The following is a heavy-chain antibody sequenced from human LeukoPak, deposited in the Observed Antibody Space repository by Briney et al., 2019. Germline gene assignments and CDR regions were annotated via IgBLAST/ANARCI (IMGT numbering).Heavy chain of an antibody. V-gene: IGHV3-30*18. CDR1: GFTFSSYS. CDR2: ISYDGSNK. Sequence: GGSLRLSCAASGFTFSSYSMNWVRQAPGKGLEWVAVISYDGSNKYYADSVKGRFTISRDNSKNTLYLQMNSLRAEDTAVYYCAKALVDSSGYAFDIWGQGTMVTVSS. CDR3: AKALVDSSGYAFDI. D-gene: IGHD3-22*01. J-gene: IGHJ3*02.